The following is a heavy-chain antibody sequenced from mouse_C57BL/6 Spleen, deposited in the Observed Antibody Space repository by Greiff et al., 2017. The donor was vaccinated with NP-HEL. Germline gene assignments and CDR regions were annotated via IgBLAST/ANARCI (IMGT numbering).Heavy chain of an antibody. CDR2: INPSTGGT. CDR1: GYSFTGYY. V-gene: IGHV1-42*01. J-gene: IGHJ3*01. CDR3: ARSSGRGTWFAY. Sequence: EVQLQQSGPELVKPGASVKISCKASGYSFTGYYMNWVKQSPEKSLEWIGEINPSTGGTTYNQKFKAKATVTVDKSSSTAYMQLKSLTSEDSAVDYCARSSGRGTWFAYWGQGTLVTVSA.